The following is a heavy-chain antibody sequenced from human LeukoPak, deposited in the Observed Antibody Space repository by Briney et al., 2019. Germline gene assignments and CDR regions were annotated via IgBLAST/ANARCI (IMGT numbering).Heavy chain of an antibody. Sequence: GESLNFSCKCSGYSFTSYWIGWARQIPGKGLEWMGIIYPGDCDTRDSPSFQHQLTISADKSISTAYLQWSSLKASDTAMYYCARHPNYYGSCDYWGQGTLVTVSS. D-gene: IGHD3-10*01. V-gene: IGHV5-51*01. CDR3: ARHPNYYGSCDY. CDR2: IYPGDCDT. J-gene: IGHJ4*02. CDR1: GYSFTSYW.